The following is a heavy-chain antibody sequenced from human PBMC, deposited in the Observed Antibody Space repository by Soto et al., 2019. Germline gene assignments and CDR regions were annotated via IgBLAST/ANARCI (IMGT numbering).Heavy chain of an antibody. J-gene: IGHJ4*02. Sequence: QVQLVQSGAEVKKPGASVKVSCKASGYTFTSYYIHWVRQAPGQGLEWMGIINPSGGSTSYAQKFQGRATLTRDTSTSTVYMELSSLRSEDTAVYYCATPHDYGVYVWGYWGQGTLVTVSS. CDR2: INPSGGST. CDR3: ATPHDYGVYVWGY. V-gene: IGHV1-46*03. CDR1: GYTFTSYY. D-gene: IGHD4-17*01.